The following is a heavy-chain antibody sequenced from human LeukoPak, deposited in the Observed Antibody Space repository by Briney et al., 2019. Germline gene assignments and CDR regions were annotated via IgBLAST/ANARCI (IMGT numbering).Heavy chain of an antibody. V-gene: IGHV3-23*01. D-gene: IGHD6-19*01. CDR2: ISGSGDNT. CDR3: ARVVAVAHRGWYYFDY. CDR1: GFTFSSYA. Sequence: GGSLRLSCAASGFTFSSYAMSWVRQAPGKGLEWVSGISGSGDNTYYADSVKGRFTISRDNSKNTLYLQMNSLRVEDTAVYYCARVVAVAHRGWYYFDYWGQGTLVTVSS. J-gene: IGHJ4*02.